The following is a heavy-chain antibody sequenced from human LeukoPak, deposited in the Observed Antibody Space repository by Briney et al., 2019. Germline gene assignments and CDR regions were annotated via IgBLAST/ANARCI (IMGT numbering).Heavy chain of an antibody. CDR2: IYSGDRT. CDR3: ARGGHSGYVN. Sequence: GGSLRLSCAASGFTFSRYWMSWVRQAPGKGLEWVSVIYSGDRTYYADSVKGRFTISRDNSKNTLYLQMNSLRTEDTAVYYCARGGHSGYVNWGQGTLVTVSS. J-gene: IGHJ4*02. CDR1: GFTFSRYW. D-gene: IGHD5-12*01. V-gene: IGHV3-53*01.